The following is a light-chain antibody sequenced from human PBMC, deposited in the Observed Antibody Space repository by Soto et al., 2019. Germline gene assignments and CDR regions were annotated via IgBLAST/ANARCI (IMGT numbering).Light chain of an antibody. CDR3: QQSFSAPWT. J-gene: IGKJ1*01. CDR1: QSISSY. Sequence: DIQMTQSPSSLSASVGDRVTITCRASQSISSYLNWYQQKPGTVPKLLIYAASSLQGGVPSRFSGSGSGTDFTLPISSLQPEDFATYYCQQSFSAPWTFGQGTKVEIK. V-gene: IGKV1-39*01. CDR2: AAS.